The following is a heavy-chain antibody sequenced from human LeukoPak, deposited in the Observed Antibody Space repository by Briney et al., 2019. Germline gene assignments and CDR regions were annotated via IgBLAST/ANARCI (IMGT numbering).Heavy chain of an antibody. J-gene: IGHJ4*02. CDR2: IYYSGST. V-gene: IGHV4-59*08. CDR3: ARRDDSSGYHKIFDY. Sequence: SETLSLTCTVSGGSISNYYWSWIRQPPGKGLEWIGYIYYSGSTYYNPSLKSRVTISIDTSKNQFYLKLSSLTAADTAVYYCARRDDSSGYHKIFDYWGPGTLVTVSS. D-gene: IGHD3-22*01. CDR1: GGSISNYY.